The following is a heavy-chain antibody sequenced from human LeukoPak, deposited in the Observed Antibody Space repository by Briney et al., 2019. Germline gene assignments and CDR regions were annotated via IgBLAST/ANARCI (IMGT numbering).Heavy chain of an antibody. Sequence: PGGSLRLSCAAAGFTFSVYTMRWVRQAPGKRLEFVSAITSSGGNIHYANSVKGRFTISRDNSKNSLYLQMGGLRTEDMAVYHCARVKAGATISDFYYYYMDVWGKGTTVTVSS. V-gene: IGHV3-64*01. CDR2: ITSSGGNI. CDR3: ARVKAGATISDFYYYYMDV. D-gene: IGHD1-26*01. CDR1: GFTFSVYT. J-gene: IGHJ6*03.